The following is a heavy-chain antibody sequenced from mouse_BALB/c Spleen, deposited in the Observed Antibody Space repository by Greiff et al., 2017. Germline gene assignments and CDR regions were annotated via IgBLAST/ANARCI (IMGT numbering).Heavy chain of an antibody. Sequence: EVQLQESGPGLVKPSQSLSLTCTVTGYSITSDYAWNWIRQFPGNKLEWMGYISYSGSTSYNPSLKSRISITRDTSKNQFFLQLNSVTTEDTATYYCARNGVRRFYAMDYWGQGTSVTVSS. CDR2: ISYSGST. V-gene: IGHV3-2*02. CDR3: ARNGVRRFYAMDY. J-gene: IGHJ4*01. CDR1: GYSITSDYA. D-gene: IGHD2-14*01.